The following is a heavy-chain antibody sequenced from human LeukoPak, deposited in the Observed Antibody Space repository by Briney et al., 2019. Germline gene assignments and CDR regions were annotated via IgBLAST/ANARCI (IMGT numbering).Heavy chain of an antibody. J-gene: IGHJ4*02. CDR1: GFTFSSYG. Sequence: GGSLRLSCAASGFTFSSYGMHWVRQAPGKGQEWVAVISHDGSNKYYADSVKGRFTISRDNSENTLYLQMNSLRAEDTAVYYCARAGLRYFDWLSHGDYWGQGTLVTVSS. CDR2: ISHDGSNK. CDR3: ARAGLRYFDWLSHGDY. V-gene: IGHV3-30*03. D-gene: IGHD3-9*01.